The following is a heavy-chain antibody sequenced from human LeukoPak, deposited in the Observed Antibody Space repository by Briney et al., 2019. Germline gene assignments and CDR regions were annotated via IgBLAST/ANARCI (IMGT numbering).Heavy chain of an antibody. Sequence: PSETLSLTCTVSGGSISSYYWSWIRQPPGKGLEYIGYIHNSGRTNYNPSLNSRVTISVDTSKNQFSLKLRSVTAADTAVYYCARVASTGPFDYWGQGTLVTVSS. CDR2: IHNSGRT. CDR1: GGSISSYY. J-gene: IGHJ4*02. V-gene: IGHV4-59*01. D-gene: IGHD2-8*02. CDR3: ARVASTGPFDY.